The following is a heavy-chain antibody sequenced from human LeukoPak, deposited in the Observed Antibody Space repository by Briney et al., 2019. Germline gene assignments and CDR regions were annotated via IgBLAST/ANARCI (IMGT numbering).Heavy chain of an antibody. Sequence: GGSLRLSCVASGLIFSKYWMTWVRQAPGKGLEWVATIKPDGSEQYYLDSVKGRFTISRDNAKNSLYLQMNSLRAEDTAVYYCARYSSSWPTFYYYYYYMDVWGKGTTVTVSS. CDR2: IKPDGSEQ. CDR1: GLIFSKYW. V-gene: IGHV3-7*01. CDR3: ARYSSSWPTFYYYYYYMDV. J-gene: IGHJ6*03. D-gene: IGHD6-13*01.